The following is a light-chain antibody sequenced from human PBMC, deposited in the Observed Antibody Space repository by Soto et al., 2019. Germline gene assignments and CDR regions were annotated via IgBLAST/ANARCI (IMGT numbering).Light chain of an antibody. V-gene: IGKV1-27*01. CDR3: QKYSSVPV. Sequence: DIPMTQSPSSLSASVGDRVTITCRARQGINNYVAWYQQKSGKHPKLLIYLASTLQSGVPSRFSGSGSGTDFTLTINSLQPEDVATYSCQKYSSVPVFGPGTKVDIK. CDR2: LAS. J-gene: IGKJ3*01. CDR1: QGINNY.